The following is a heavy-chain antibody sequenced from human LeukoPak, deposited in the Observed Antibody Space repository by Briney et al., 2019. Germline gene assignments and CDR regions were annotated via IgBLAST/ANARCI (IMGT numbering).Heavy chain of an antibody. V-gene: IGHV4-34*01. D-gene: IGHD5-18*01. CDR3: AGAGSYGAFFY. CDR1: GAPFNSNY. J-gene: IGHJ4*02. Sequence: SETLSLTCAVYGAPFNSNYWTWIRQPPGKGLEWIGEINHSGITKYNPSLKSRVTMSVGTSKNQVSLRLTSVTAADTAVYYCAGAGSYGAFFYWGQGTLVTVSS. CDR2: INHSGIT.